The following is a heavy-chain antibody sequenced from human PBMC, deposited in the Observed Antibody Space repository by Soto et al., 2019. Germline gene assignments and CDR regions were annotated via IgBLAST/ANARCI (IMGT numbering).Heavy chain of an antibody. CDR3: ARLDAFDP. CDR2: INHSGST. V-gene: IGHV4-39*07. D-gene: IGHD2-2*03. Sequence: SETLSLTCTVSGGSISSSSYYWSWIRQPPGKGLEWIGEINHSGSTNYNPSLKSRVTISVDTSKNQFSLKLSSVTAADTAVYYCARLDAFDPWGQGTLVTVSS. J-gene: IGHJ5*02. CDR1: GGSISSSSYY.